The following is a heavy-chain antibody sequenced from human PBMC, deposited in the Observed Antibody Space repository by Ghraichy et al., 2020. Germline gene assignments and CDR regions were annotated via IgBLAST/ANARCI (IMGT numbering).Heavy chain of an antibody. V-gene: IGHV3-23*01. Sequence: GGSLRLSCVASGFTFSPYAMSWVRQAPGKGLEWVSVISGSGRDTYYADSVKGRFTISRDNSKNTLYLQMNSLRAEDTAVYYCAKLSWRELVGDAFDIWGQGTMVTVPS. CDR3: AKLSWRELVGDAFDI. CDR1: GFTFSPYA. J-gene: IGHJ3*02. D-gene: IGHD3-10*01. CDR2: ISGSGRDT.